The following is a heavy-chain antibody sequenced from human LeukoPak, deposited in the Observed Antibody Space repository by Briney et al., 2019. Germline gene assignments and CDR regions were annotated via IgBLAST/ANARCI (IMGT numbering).Heavy chain of an antibody. CDR1: GFPFSSYA. V-gene: IGHV3-23*01. D-gene: IGHD3-3*01. J-gene: IGHJ5*02. CDR2: ISGSGGST. CDR3: AKGLLITIFANWFDP. Sequence: GGSLRLSCAASGFPFSSYAMSWVRQAPGKGLGWVSAISGSGGSTYYADSVKGRFTISRDNSKNTLYLQMNSLRAEDTAVYYCAKGLLITIFANWFDPWGQGTLVTVSS.